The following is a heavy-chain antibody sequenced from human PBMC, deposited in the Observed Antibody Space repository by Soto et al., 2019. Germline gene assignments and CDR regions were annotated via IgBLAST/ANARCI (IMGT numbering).Heavy chain of an antibody. J-gene: IGHJ4*02. Sequence: PGESLKISCKGSGYSFTSYWIGWVRQMPGKGLEWMGIIYPGDSDTRYSPSFQGQVTISADKSISTAYLQWSSLKASDTAMYYCARRSGAARGGYYFDYWGQGTLVTVSS. V-gene: IGHV5-51*01. CDR3: ARRSGAARGGYYFDY. CDR1: GYSFTSYW. D-gene: IGHD6-6*01. CDR2: IYPGDSDT.